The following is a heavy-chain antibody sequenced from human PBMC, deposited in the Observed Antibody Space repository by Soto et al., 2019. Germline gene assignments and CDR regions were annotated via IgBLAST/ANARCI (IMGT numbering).Heavy chain of an antibody. J-gene: IGHJ4*02. V-gene: IGHV3-23*01. Sequence: GGSLRLSCAASGFTFNNYAMNWARQAPGMGLEWVATISNTGGGTYYADSVKGRFTISRDNSKNTLYLQMSSLRVEDTAVYYCAKDRLAGNFAYWGQGTQVTVSS. CDR1: GFTFNNYA. CDR3: AKDRLAGNFAY. CDR2: ISNTGGGT.